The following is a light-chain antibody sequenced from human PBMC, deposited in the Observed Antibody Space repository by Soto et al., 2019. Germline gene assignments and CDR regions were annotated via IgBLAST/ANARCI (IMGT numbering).Light chain of an antibody. CDR1: QGISNY. CDR3: QRYINAPRT. J-gene: IGKJ1*01. CDR2: AAS. V-gene: IGKV1-27*01. Sequence: DIQMTQSPSSLSASVGDRVTITCRASQGISNYLAWYQQKPGKVPSLLIYAASTLQSGVPSRFSGSRSGSDFTLTISSLQPEDVATYYCQRYINAPRTFGQGTKVEIK.